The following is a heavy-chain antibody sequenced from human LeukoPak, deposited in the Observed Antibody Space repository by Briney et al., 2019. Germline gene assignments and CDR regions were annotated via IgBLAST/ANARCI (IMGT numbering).Heavy chain of an antibody. CDR3: AKDTGLVGATRYYFYS. J-gene: IGHJ4*02. D-gene: IGHD1-26*01. V-gene: IGHV3-33*06. CDR2: IWYDGSNK. Sequence: PGGSLSLSCAASGFTFSSYGMHWVRQAPGKGLEWVAVIWYDGSNKYYADSVKGRFTISRDNSQNTLYLQMNSLRVEDTAVYYCAKDTGLVGATRYYFYSWGQGTLVTVSS. CDR1: GFTFSSYG.